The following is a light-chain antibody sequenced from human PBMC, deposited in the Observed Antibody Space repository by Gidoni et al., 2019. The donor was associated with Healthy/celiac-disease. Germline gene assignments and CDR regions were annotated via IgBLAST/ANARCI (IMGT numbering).Light chain of an antibody. CDR3: QRYNSYPFI. Sequence: DTQIPHSPSTLAASIGDRFTITCRASQSISNGLAWYQQKPGKAPKLLIYKASSLEGGFPSRFSGSGSGTEFTLTISSLQPDDFATYYCQRYNSYPFIFGQXTKLEIK. CDR2: KAS. J-gene: IGKJ2*01. V-gene: IGKV1-5*03. CDR1: QSISNG.